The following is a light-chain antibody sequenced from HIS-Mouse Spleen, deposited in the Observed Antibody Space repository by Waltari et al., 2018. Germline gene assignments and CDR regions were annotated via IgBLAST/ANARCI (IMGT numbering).Light chain of an antibody. CDR2: EGS. CDR3: CSDAGSSTLV. Sequence: QSALTQPPSVSVSPGQSITISCPGTSSDVGSYNLLSWYQQHPGKAPKLMIYEGSKRPSGVSNRFSGSKSGNTASLTISGLQAEDEADYYCCSDAGSSTLVFGGGTKLTVL. J-gene: IGLJ3*02. V-gene: IGLV2-23*01. CDR1: SSDVGSYNL.